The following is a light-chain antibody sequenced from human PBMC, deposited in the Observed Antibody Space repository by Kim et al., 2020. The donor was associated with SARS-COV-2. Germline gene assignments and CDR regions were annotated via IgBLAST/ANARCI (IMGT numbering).Light chain of an antibody. CDR1: SGSIASNY. V-gene: IGLV6-57*02. CDR2: EDN. Sequence: LTQLHSVSESPGKTVTISCTGSSGSIASNYVQWYQQRPGSAPTTVIYEDNQRPSGVPDRFSDSIDSSSNSASLTISGRKTEDEADYYCQSYDSTNLWVFGGGTQLTVL. CDR3: QSYDSTNLWV. J-gene: IGLJ3*02.